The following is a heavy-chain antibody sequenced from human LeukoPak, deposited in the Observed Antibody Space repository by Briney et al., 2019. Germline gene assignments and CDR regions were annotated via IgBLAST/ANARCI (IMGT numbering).Heavy chain of an antibody. D-gene: IGHD7-27*01. CDR1: GGSISSGGYY. CDR3: ARHTNWGSLYFDY. V-gene: IGHV4-39*01. J-gene: IGHJ4*02. Sequence: SETLSLTCTVSGGSISSGGYYWSWIRQHPGKGLEWIGYIYYSGSTYYNPSLKSRVTISVDTSKNQFSLKLSSVTAADTAVYYCARHTNWGSLYFDYWVQGTLVTVSS. CDR2: IYYSGST.